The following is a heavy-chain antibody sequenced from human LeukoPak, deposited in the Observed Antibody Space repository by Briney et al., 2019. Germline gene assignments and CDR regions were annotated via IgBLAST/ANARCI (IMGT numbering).Heavy chain of an antibody. V-gene: IGHV1-2*02. CDR2: INPNSGGT. J-gene: IGHJ4*02. Sequence: ASVKVSCKASGYTFTGYYMHRVRQAPGQGLEWMGWINPNSGGTNYAQKFQGRVTMTRDTSISTAYMELSRLRSDDTAVYYCARVRPRQDGFGVDYWGQGTLVTVSS. CDR3: ARVRPRQDGFGVDY. CDR1: GYTFTGYY. D-gene: IGHD3-10*01.